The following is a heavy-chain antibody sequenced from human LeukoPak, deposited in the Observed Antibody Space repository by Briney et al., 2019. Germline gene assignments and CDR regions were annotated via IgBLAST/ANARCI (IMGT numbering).Heavy chain of an antibody. J-gene: IGHJ4*02. Sequence: FQGRVTMTRDMSTSTVYMELSSLRSEDTAVYYCAREGRDGYNAFDYWGQGTLVTVSS. V-gene: IGHV1-46*01. D-gene: IGHD5-24*01. CDR3: AREGRDGYNAFDY.